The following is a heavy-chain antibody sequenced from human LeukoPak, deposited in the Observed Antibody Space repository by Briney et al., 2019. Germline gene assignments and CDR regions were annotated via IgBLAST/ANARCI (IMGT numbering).Heavy chain of an antibody. V-gene: IGHV4-4*07. CDR3: ARFTGYCSGTSCYPNAFDI. Sequence: SETLSLTCTVSGGSISSYYWTWIRQPAGKGLEWVGRISTSGSTNYNPSLKSRVTISLDTSKNQFSLKLSSVTAADTAVFYCARFTGYCSGTSCYPNAFDIWGQGTMVTVSS. CDR2: ISTSGST. CDR1: GGSISSYY. D-gene: IGHD2-2*01. J-gene: IGHJ3*02.